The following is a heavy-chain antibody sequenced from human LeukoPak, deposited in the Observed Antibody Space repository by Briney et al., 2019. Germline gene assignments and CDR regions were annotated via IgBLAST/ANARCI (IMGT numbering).Heavy chain of an antibody. V-gene: IGHV4-59*01. J-gene: IGHJ6*04. Sequence: SETLSLTCTVSGGSISSYYWSWIRQPPGKGLEWIGYIYYSGSTNYNPSLKSRVTISVDTSKNQFSPKLSSVTAADTAVYYCARDKRRGSMDVWGKGTTVTISS. CDR3: ARDKRRGSMDV. CDR2: IYYSGST. CDR1: GGSISSYY. D-gene: IGHD3-10*01.